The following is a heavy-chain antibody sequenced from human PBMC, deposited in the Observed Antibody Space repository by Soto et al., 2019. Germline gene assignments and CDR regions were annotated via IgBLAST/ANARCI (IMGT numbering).Heavy chain of an antibody. CDR2: IYYSGST. CDR1: GGSISSSSYY. J-gene: IGHJ4*02. CDR3: ARYTAMVSDY. V-gene: IGHV4-39*01. Sequence: SETLSLTCIVSGGSISSSSYYWGWIRQPPGKGLEWIGSIYYSGSTYYNPSLKSRVTISVDTSKNQFSLKLSSVTAADTAVYYCARYTAMVSDYWGQGTLVTVSS. D-gene: IGHD5-18*01.